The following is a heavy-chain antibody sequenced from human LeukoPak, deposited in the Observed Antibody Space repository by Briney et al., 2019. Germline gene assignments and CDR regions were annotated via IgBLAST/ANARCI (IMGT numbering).Heavy chain of an antibody. CDR2: IRSKANSYAT. CDR1: GFTFSGSA. V-gene: IGHV3-73*01. Sequence: GGSLRLSCAASGFTFSGSAIHWVRQASGKGREWVGRIRSKANSYATEYAASVKGRFTISRDDPEKTAYLQMNSQKIEDTAVYYCTRMGSGRSVDYWGQGTLVTVSS. J-gene: IGHJ4*02. CDR3: TRMGSGRSVDY. D-gene: IGHD1-26*01.